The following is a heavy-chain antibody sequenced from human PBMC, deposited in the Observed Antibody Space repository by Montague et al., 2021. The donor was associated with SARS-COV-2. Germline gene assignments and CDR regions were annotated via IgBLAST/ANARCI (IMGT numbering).Heavy chain of an antibody. Sequence: SETLSLTCEVSGGSMSGYYWTWIQQSPGKGLEWFGYVHYTGSTKYNPSLKTRVSLSLDTPKNHFSLHLSSVTAADTAIYFCARAQNTCFIANCVNYFDVWGLGALVTVSS. CDR2: VHYTGST. J-gene: IGHJ4*02. V-gene: IGHV4-59*01. CDR3: ARAQNTCFIANCVNYFDV. CDR1: GGSMSGYY. D-gene: IGHD1-1*01.